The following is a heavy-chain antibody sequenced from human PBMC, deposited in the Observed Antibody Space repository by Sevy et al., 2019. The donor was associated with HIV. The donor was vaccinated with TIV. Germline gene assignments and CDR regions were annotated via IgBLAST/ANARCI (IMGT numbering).Heavy chain of an antibody. Sequence: GGSLRLSCITSGFKFDDHAFSWVRQAPGKGLEWVSDINWRGDSKTYADSVKGRFTISRDNAKNSLDLQMNSLRVEDTALYCCARAMFKYNPLNFDYWGQGALVTVSS. CDR3: ARAMFKYNPLNFDY. V-gene: IGHV3-20*04. CDR2: INWRGDSK. D-gene: IGHD1-20*01. CDR1: GFKFDDHA. J-gene: IGHJ4*02.